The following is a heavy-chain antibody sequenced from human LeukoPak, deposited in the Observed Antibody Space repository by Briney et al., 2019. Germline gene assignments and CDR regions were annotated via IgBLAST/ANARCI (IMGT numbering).Heavy chain of an antibody. D-gene: IGHD3-22*01. J-gene: IGHJ4*02. V-gene: IGHV3-49*04. CDR3: TRETYYYDSSGYDY. CDR1: GFTFSTYS. Sequence: GGSLRLSCAASGFTFSTYSVNWVRQAPGKGLEWVGFIRSKAYGGTTEYAASVKGRFTISRDDSKSIAYLQMNSLKTEDTAVYYCTRETYYYDSSGYDYWGQGTLVTVSS. CDR2: IRSKAYGGTT.